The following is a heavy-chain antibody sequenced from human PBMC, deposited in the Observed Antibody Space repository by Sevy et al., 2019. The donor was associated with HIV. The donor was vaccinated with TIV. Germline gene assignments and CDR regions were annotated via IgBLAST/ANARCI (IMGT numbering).Heavy chain of an antibody. D-gene: IGHD3-10*01. Sequence: SQTLSLTCAISGDSVSSNSAAWNWIRQSPSRGLEWLGRTCYRSKWYNDYAVSVKSRITLNPDTSKNQFSLQLNSVTPEDTAVYYCARDPPFGFGELPRYYFDYWGQGTLVTVSS. CDR2: TCYRSKWYN. CDR3: ARDPPFGFGELPRYYFDY. V-gene: IGHV6-1*01. CDR1: GDSVSSNSAA. J-gene: IGHJ4*02.